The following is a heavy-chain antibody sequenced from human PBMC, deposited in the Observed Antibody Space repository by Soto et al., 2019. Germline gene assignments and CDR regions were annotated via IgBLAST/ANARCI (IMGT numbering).Heavy chain of an antibody. CDR2: ISSSSSYI. J-gene: IGHJ4*02. V-gene: IGHV3-21*01. CDR1: GFTFSSYS. CDR3: AREGAVAGHYDY. Sequence: EVQLVESGGGLVKPGGSLRLSCAASGFTFSSYSMNWVRQAPGKGLEWDSSISSSSSYIYYADSVKGRFTISRDNAKNSLYLQMNSLRAEDTAVYYCAREGAVAGHYDYWVQGTLVTVSS. D-gene: IGHD6-19*01.